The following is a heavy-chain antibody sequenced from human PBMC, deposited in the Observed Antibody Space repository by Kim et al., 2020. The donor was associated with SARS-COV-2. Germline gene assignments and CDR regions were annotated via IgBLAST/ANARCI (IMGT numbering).Heavy chain of an antibody. Sequence: GGSLRLSCAASGFTFSSYSMNWVRQAPGKGLEWVSYISSSSSTIYYADSVKGRFTISRDNAKNSLYLQMNSLRDEDTAVYYCARPLRRSGSYYPEDYYYYGMDVWGQGTTVTVSS. CDR2: ISSSSSTI. V-gene: IGHV3-48*02. D-gene: IGHD3-10*01. CDR1: GFTFSSYS. CDR3: ARPLRRSGSYYPEDYYYYGMDV. J-gene: IGHJ6*02.